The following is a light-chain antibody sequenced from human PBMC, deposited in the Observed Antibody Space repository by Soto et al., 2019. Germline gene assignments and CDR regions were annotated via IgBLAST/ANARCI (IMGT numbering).Light chain of an antibody. Sequence: QSGLTQPASVSGSPGQSITISCTGTSSDVGSYNFVSWYQRHPGKAPKLLIYEVSQRPSGVSNRFSGSKSGNTASLTISGLQAEDEADYYCCSYAGSYSWVFGGGTKLTVL. CDR1: SSDVGSYNF. J-gene: IGLJ3*02. CDR3: CSYAGSYSWV. V-gene: IGLV2-23*02. CDR2: EVS.